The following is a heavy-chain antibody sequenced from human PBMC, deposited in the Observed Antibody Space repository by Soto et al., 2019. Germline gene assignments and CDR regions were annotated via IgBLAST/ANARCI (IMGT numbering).Heavy chain of an antibody. CDR2: ISVYNGDT. CDR3: ARDRVAVRPGWFDP. CDR1: GYTFATYG. D-gene: IGHD6-6*01. J-gene: IGHJ5*02. Sequence: QVQLVQSGAEVKKPGASVKVSCRASGYTFATYGISWVRQAPGQGLEWMGWISVYNGDTNYAQKFQGRVTMTTDTSTSTAYMEVRSLRSGDTAVYYCARDRVAVRPGWFDPWGQGTLVTVSS. V-gene: IGHV1-18*01.